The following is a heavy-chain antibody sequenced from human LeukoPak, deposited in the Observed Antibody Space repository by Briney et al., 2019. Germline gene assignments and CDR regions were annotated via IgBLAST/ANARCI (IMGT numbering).Heavy chain of an antibody. CDR1: GDSIRSYY. V-gene: IGHV4-4*09. D-gene: IGHD6-6*01. Sequence: SETLSLTCTVSGDSIRSYYWSWIRQPPGKGLEWIGYIYTSGGTNYIPSLKGRVTISIDTSKNQFSLKLSSVTAADSAVYYCARLTRLSTSPDRYYLDYWGQGTLVTVSS. CDR3: ARLTRLSTSPDRYYLDY. J-gene: IGHJ4*02. CDR2: IYTSGGT.